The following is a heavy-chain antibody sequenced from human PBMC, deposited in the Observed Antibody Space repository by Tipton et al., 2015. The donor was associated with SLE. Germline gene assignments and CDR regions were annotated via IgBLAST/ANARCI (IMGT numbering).Heavy chain of an antibody. CDR3: ARDAGGSSHFEY. V-gene: IGHV4-59*02. CDR2: IYHSGST. CDR1: GDSVSSYY. D-gene: IGHD2-15*01. J-gene: IGHJ4*02. Sequence: TLSLTCTVSGDSVSSYYWSWIRQPPGKGLEWIGNIYHSGSTKYNPSLKSRVSTSVDTSKNQFSLKLSSVTAADTAVYYCARDAGGSSHFEYGGQGALVTVSS.